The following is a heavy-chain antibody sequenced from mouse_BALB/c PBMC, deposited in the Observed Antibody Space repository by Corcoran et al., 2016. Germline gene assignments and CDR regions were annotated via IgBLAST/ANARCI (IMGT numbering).Heavy chain of an antibody. CDR3: AKNGYYWFAY. Sequence: EVKLLESGGGLVQPGGSLKLSCGASGFEFSRYWMSWVRQAQGKGIEWIGEINPDSSTINYTPSLKDKFIISRDNAKNTLYLQISIVRSEDTALYYCAKNGYYWFAYWGQGTLVTVSA. CDR1: GFEFSRYW. D-gene: IGHD2-3*01. V-gene: IGHV4-1*02. J-gene: IGHJ3*01. CDR2: INPDSSTI.